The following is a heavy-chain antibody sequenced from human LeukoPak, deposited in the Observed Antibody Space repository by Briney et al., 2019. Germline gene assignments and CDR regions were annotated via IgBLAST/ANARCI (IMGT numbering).Heavy chain of an antibody. D-gene: IGHD5-18*01. CDR2: IIPISGTA. V-gene: IGHV1-69*05. CDR1: GGTFSSYA. J-gene: IGHJ4*02. CDR3: AIQDTAMVSGFDY. Sequence: AASVKVSCKASGGTFSSYAISWLRQAPGQGLEWMGGIIPISGTANYAQKFQGRVTITTDESTSTAYMELSSLRSEDTAVYYCAIQDTAMVSGFDYWGQGTLVTVSS.